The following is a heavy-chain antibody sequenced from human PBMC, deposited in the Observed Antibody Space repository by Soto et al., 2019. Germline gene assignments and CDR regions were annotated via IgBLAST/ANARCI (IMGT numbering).Heavy chain of an antibody. D-gene: IGHD3-22*01. CDR3: AKLTYPSDSTGYYYERVSGWIDS. V-gene: IGHV3-23*01. Sequence: XASLLLSCAASGFIFSSYAMSWVRQAPGKGLEWVSSISASGGTANLADSVEGRCTISRDNSKSTLYLQMNSLRAEDTAVYYCAKLTYPSDSTGYYYERVSGWIDSWGQGTLVTVSS. CDR2: ISASGGTA. CDR1: GFIFSSYA. J-gene: IGHJ5*01.